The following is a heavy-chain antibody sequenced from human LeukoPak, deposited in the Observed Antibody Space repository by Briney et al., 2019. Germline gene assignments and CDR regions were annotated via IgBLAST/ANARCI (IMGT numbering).Heavy chain of an antibody. V-gene: IGHV4-34*01. CDR2: INHSGST. CDR1: GGSFSGYY. Sequence: SETLSLTCAVYGGSFSGYYWSWIRQPPEKGREWIGEINHSGSTNYNPSLKSRVTISVDTSKNQFSLKLSSVTAADTAVYYCARRSLVAATRRPFDYWGQGTLVTVSS. CDR3: ARRSLVAATRRPFDY. D-gene: IGHD2-15*01. J-gene: IGHJ4*02.